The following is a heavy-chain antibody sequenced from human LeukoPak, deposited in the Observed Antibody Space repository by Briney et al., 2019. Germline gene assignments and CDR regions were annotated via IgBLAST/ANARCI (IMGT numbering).Heavy chain of an antibody. J-gene: IGHJ4*01. D-gene: IGHD2-2*01. Sequence: GGSLRLSCAAPGFTFSSYAMSWVRQAPGKGLEWVSAISGSDGSTYYADSVRGRFTISTDNSKNTLDLQMNSLRAEDTAVYYCAKAYCSSTSCTRVDYWGQGTLVTVSS. CDR1: GFTFSSYA. V-gene: IGHV3-23*01. CDR3: AKAYCSSTSCTRVDY. CDR2: ISGSDGST.